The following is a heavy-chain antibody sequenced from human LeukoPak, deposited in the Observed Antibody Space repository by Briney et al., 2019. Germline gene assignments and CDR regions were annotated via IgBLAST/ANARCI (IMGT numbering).Heavy chain of an antibody. CDR1: GFTFSSYS. D-gene: IGHD3-10*01. CDR2: ISSSSSYI. CDR3: ARGSGSYLNY. Sequence: GGSLRLSCAASGFTFSSYSMNWVRQAPGKGLEWVSSISSSSSYIYYADSVKGRFTNSRDNAKNSLYLQMNSLRAEDTAVYYCARGSGSYLNYWGQGTLVTVSS. J-gene: IGHJ4*02. V-gene: IGHV3-21*01.